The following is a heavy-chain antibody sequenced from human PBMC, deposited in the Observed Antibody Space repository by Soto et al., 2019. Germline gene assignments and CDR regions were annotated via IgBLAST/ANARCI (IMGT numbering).Heavy chain of an antibody. D-gene: IGHD2-15*01. CDR3: ARQGVVRSTPTSWFAP. CDR2: IYYNGST. J-gene: IGHJ5*02. V-gene: IGHV4-39*01. Sequence: QVQVQESGPGLVKPSDTLSLTCTVSGGSVSSRSYFWGWIRQPPGKGLEWIGTIYYNGSTYYNPSRMSRVTFPVDPSKNQLWLERISVTASDAGIYFCARQGVVRSTPTSWFAPRGQGTLVTVSS. CDR1: GGSVSSRSYF.